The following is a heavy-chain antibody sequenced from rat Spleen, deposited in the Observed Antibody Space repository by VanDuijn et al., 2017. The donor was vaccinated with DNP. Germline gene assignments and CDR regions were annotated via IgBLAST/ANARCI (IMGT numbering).Heavy chain of an antibody. V-gene: IGHV5-29*01. Sequence: EVQLVESDGGLVQPGRSLKLSCAASVFTFSDYYMAWVRQAPTKGLEWVATISFDGGVTYYRESVKGRFTVSRDNAQSTLYLQMDSLRSEDTASYYCTRPGSPYYFDYWGQGVMVTVSS. CDR3: TRPGSPYYFDY. D-gene: IGHD5-1*01. CDR2: ISFDGGVT. CDR1: VFTFSDYY. J-gene: IGHJ2*01.